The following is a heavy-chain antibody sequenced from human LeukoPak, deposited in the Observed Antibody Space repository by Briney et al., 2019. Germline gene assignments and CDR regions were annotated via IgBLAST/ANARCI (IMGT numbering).Heavy chain of an antibody. CDR2: IYYSGST. D-gene: IGHD2-21*02. CDR1: GGSFSGYY. V-gene: IGHV4-34*01. J-gene: IGHJ3*02. Sequence: SETLSLTCAVYGGSFSGYYWSWIRQPPGKGLEWIGSIYYSGSTYYNPSLKSRVTISVDTSKNQFSLKLSSVTAADTAVYYCARYCGGDCPHPHAFDIWGQGTMVTVSS. CDR3: ARYCGGDCPHPHAFDI.